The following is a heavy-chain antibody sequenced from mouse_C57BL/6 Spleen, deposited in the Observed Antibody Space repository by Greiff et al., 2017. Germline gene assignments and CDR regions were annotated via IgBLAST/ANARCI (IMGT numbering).Heavy chain of an antibody. J-gene: IGHJ1*03. V-gene: IGHV3-8*01. CDR3: ARSHLLLRDWYFDV. CDR2: ISYSGST. Sequence: VQLKQSGPGLAKPSQTLSLTCSVTGYSITSDYWNWIRKFPGNKLEYMGYISYSGSTYYNPSLKSRISITRDTSKNQYYLQLNSVTTEDTATYYCARSHLLLRDWYFDVWGTGTTVTVSS. D-gene: IGHD1-1*01. CDR1: GYSITSDY.